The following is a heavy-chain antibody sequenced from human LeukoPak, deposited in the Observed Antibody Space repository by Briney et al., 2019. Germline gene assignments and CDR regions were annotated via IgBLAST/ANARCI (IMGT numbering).Heavy chain of an antibody. CDR1: GYSLISYD. J-gene: IGHJ6*02. CDR3: AREGLPYAMDV. CDR2: MNPNSGRT. Sequence: ASVKVSCKASGYSLISYDINWVRQAAGQGLEWMGWMNPNSGRTGYAQTFQGRVTMTRDTFLNTAYMELSSLKSEDTAIYYCAREGLPYAMDVWGQGTTVTVSS. V-gene: IGHV1-8*01. D-gene: IGHD2-15*01.